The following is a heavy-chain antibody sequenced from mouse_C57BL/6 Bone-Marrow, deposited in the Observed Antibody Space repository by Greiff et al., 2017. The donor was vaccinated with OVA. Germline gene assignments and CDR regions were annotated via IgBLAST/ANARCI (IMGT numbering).Heavy chain of an antibody. CDR1: GYSFTSYY. Sequence: VQLQQSGPELVKPGASVKISCKASGYSFTSYYINWVKQRPGQGLEWIGWIYPGRGNTKYNEKFKGKATLTADTSSSTAYMQLSSLTSEDSAVYYCASPYSNYWFAYWGQGTLVTVSA. V-gene: IGHV1-66*01. D-gene: IGHD2-5*01. J-gene: IGHJ3*01. CDR3: ASPYSNYWFAY. CDR2: IYPGRGNT.